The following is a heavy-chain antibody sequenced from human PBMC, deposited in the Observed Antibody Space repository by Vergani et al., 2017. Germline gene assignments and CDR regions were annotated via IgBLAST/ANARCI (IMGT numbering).Heavy chain of an antibody. J-gene: IGHJ4*02. CDR1: GYSFTSYW. V-gene: IGHV5-51*01. CDR2: IYPGDSDT. D-gene: IGHD6-13*01. CDR3: ARSGSSSWFGRQGDYFDY. Sequence: EVQLVQSGAEVKKPGESLKISCKGSGYSFTSYWIGWVRQMPGKGLEWMGIIYPGDSDTRYSPSFQGQVTISAAKSISTAYLQWSSLKASDTAMYYCARSGSSSWFGRQGDYFDYWGQGTLVTVSS.